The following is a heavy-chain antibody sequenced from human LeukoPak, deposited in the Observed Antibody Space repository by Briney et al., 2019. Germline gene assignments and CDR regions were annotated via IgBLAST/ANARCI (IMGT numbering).Heavy chain of an antibody. D-gene: IGHD6-6*01. CDR2: IYSGGST. CDR3: ARGEDRSIAARPPASDY. CDR1: GFTVSSNY. V-gene: IGHV3-53*01. Sequence: PGGSLRLSCAASGFTVSSNYMSWVRQAPGKGLEWVSVIYSGGSTYYADSVKGRFTISRDNSKNTLYLQMNSLRAEDTAVYYCARGEDRSIAARPPASDYWGQGTLVTVSS. J-gene: IGHJ4*02.